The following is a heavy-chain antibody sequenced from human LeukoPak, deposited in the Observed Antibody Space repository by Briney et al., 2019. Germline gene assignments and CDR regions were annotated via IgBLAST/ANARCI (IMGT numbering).Heavy chain of an antibody. D-gene: IGHD3-10*01. CDR3: ARDGFGESLDY. Sequence: PGGSLRLSCAASGFTFSNYGMHWVRQAPGGGLEWVAVISYDGSNTYYADSVKGRFTISRDNSKNTLYLQMNSLRAEDTAVYYCARDGFGESLDYWGQGTLVTVSS. J-gene: IGHJ4*02. V-gene: IGHV3-30*03. CDR1: GFTFSNYG. CDR2: ISYDGSNT.